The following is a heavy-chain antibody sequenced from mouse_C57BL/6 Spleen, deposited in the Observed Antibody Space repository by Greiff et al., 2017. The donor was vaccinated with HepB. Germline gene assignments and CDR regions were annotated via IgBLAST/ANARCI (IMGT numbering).Heavy chain of an antibody. J-gene: IGHJ4*01. CDR3: TRSSYYDYDRYYAMDY. V-gene: IGHV6-6*01. CDR1: GFTFSDAW. Sequence: EVMLVESGGGLVQPGGSMKLSCAASGFTFSDAWMDWVRQSPEKGLEWVAEIRNKANNHATYYAESVKGRFTISRDDSKSSVYLQMNSLRAEDTGIYYCTRSSYYDYDRYYAMDYWGQGTSVTVSS. CDR2: IRNKANNHAT. D-gene: IGHD2-4*01.